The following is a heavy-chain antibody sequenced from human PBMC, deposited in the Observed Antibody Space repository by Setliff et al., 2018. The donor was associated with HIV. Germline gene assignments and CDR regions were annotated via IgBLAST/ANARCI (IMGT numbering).Heavy chain of an antibody. Sequence: PGGSLRLSCATSGFTFGSYSIIWVRQAPGKGLEWVSYISGLGGGTIYYADSVRGRFTISRDDAEKSVYLQMNSLRAEDTAVYYCARAGVVEGYYYYYYMDVWGKGTTVTVSS. CDR3: ARAGVVEGYYYYYYMDV. D-gene: IGHD2-15*01. CDR2: ISGLGGGTI. V-gene: IGHV3-48*01. CDR1: GFTFGSYS. J-gene: IGHJ6*03.